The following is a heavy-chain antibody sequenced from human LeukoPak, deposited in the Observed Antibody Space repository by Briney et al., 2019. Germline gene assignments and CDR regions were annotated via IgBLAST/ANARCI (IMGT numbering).Heavy chain of an antibody. V-gene: IGHV4-30-4*01. D-gene: IGHD4-17*01. Sequence: SETLSLTCTVSGGSISSGDYYWSWIRQPPGKGLEWIGYIYYSGSTYYNPSLKSRVTISVDTSKNQFSLTLSSVTAADTAVYYCASSYGDYRSSTDHWGQGTLVTVSS. J-gene: IGHJ4*02. CDR1: GGSISSGDYY. CDR3: ASSYGDYRSSTDH. CDR2: IYYSGST.